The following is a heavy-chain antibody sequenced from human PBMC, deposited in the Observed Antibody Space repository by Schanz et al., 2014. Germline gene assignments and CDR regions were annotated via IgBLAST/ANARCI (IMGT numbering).Heavy chain of an antibody. CDR3: ARHLVNAYGMDV. Sequence: QVQLQQWGAGLLKPSETLSLTCAVYGGPFSGYFWSWIRQSPGKGLQWIGEIHHSGSIIYNPSLRSGVTITMNASKNRFFLKVTSMTAADTAVYYCARHLVNAYGMDVWGQGTAVTVSS. D-gene: IGHD3-3*02. CDR2: IHHSGSI. J-gene: IGHJ6*02. V-gene: IGHV4-34*01. CDR1: GGPFSGYF.